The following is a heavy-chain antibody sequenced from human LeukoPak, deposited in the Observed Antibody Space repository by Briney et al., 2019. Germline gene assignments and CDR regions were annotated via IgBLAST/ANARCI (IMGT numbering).Heavy chain of an antibody. CDR3: ARQGGSTWEYNWFDP. V-gene: IGHV4-39*01. J-gene: IGHJ5*02. CDR1: GCSISSSDYY. CDR2: IYYSATSYYSGTS. Sequence: SETLSLTCTVSGCSISSSDYYWGWIRQPPGKGLEWIGTIYYSATSYYSGTSYFNPSLKSRVTISVDTPKNQFSLKLSSVTAADTALYYCARQGGSTWEYNWFDPWGQGTLVTVSS. D-gene: IGHD6-13*01.